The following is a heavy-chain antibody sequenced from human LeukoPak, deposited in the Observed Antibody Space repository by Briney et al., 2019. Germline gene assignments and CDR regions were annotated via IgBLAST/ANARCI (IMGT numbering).Heavy chain of an antibody. J-gene: IGHJ4*02. V-gene: IGHV4-39*01. D-gene: IGHD6-19*01. CDR2: IYYSGNT. CDR1: GGSFSSSSYY. Sequence: SETLSLTCTVSGGSFSSSSYYWGWIRQPPGKGLEWIGTIYYSGNTYYNPSLKSRVSISVDTSKSQFSLKLSSVTAADTAVYYCARQAVAGNGFDYWGQGTLVTVSS. CDR3: ARQAVAGNGFDY.